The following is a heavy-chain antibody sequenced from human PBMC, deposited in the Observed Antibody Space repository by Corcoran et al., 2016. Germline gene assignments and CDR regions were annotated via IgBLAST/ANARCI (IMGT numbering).Heavy chain of an antibody. CDR1: GFTFGDYA. CDR2: IRSKAYGGTT. J-gene: IGHJ4*02. V-gene: IGHV3-49*03. Sequence: EVQLVESGGGLVQPGRSLRLSCTASGFTFGDYAMSWFRQAPGKGLEWVSCIRSKAYGGTTEYAASVKGRFTISRDDSKSIAYLQMNSLKTEYTAVYYCTRDLGGFIGRLYYFGYWGQGTLVTVSS. D-gene: IGHD3-10*01. CDR3: TRDLGGFIGRLYYFGY.